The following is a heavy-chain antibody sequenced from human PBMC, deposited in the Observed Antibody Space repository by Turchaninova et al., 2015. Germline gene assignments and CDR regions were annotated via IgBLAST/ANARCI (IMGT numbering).Heavy chain of an antibody. CDR2: IYHSGST. Sequence: QVQLQESGPGLVKPSETLYLTCAVPGYPISRGYFWGWIRRPPGKGLEWIGNIYHSGSTYDNAALKSRATISVDTSKNQLSLKLSSVTAADTAVYYCARWTGTYFFDYWGQGTLVTVSS. V-gene: IGHV4-38-2*01. CDR1: GYPISRGYF. D-gene: IGHD3/OR15-3a*01. J-gene: IGHJ4*02. CDR3: ARWTGTYFFDY.